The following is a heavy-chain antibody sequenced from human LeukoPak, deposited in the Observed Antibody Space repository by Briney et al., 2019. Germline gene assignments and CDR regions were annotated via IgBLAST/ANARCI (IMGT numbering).Heavy chain of an antibody. CDR1: GFTFSSYA. D-gene: IGHD2-15*01. J-gene: IGHJ4*02. Sequence: GGSLRLSCAASGFTFSSYAMHWVRQAPGKGLEWVAVISYDGSNKYYADSVKGRFTIPRDNSKNTLYLQMNSLRAEDTAVYYCARAALNFDYWGQGTLVTVSS. CDR2: ISYDGSNK. V-gene: IGHV3-30-3*01. CDR3: ARAALNFDY.